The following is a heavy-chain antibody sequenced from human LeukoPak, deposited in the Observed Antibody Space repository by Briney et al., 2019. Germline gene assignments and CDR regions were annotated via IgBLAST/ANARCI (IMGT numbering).Heavy chain of an antibody. V-gene: IGHV4-59*01. CDR2: IYYSGST. CDR3: ARTTEGGYSYGYFYYYYMDV. Sequence: SETLSLTCPALGAPISSYYWSWFRHPPGKGLDWIGYIYYSGSTNYNPSLKSRVTISVDTSKNQFSLKLSSVTAADTAVYYCARTTEGGYSYGYFYYYYMDVWGKGTTVAISS. D-gene: IGHD5-18*01. CDR1: GAPISSYY. J-gene: IGHJ6*03.